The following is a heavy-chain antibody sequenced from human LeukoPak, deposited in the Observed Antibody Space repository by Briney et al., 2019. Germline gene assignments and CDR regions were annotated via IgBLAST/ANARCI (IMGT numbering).Heavy chain of an antibody. CDR2: IYPGDSDT. V-gene: IGHV5-51*01. D-gene: IGHD6-13*01. CDR3: ARRIAAAGTPFDY. J-gene: IGHJ4*02. Sequence: GESLKISCKDSGYSFTTYWIGWVRQMPGKGLEWMGIIYPGDSDTRYSLSFQGQVTISADKSISTAYPQWSSLKASDTAMYYCARRIAAAGTPFDYWGQGTLVTVSS. CDR1: GYSFTTYW.